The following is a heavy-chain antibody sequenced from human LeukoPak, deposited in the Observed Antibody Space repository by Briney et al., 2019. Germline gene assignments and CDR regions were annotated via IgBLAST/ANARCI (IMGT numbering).Heavy chain of an antibody. J-gene: IGHJ4*02. CDR2: IRYDGSNK. D-gene: IGHD6-13*01. CDR3: ARARNGEYSSSWYFDY. V-gene: IGHV3-30*02. Sequence: GGSLRLSCATSGFTFSSYGMHWVRQAPGKGLEWVAFIRYDGSNKYYADSVKGRFTISRDNSKNTLYLQMNSLRAEDTAVYYCARARNGEYSSSWYFDYWGQGTLVTVSS. CDR1: GFTFSSYG.